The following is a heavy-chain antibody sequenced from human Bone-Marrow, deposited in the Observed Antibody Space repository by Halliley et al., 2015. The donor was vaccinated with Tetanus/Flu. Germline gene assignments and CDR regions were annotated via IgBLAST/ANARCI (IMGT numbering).Heavy chain of an antibody. CDR2: IRGDSTYI. J-gene: IGHJ4*02. D-gene: IGHD3-16*02. CDR1: GFTFGTHT. CDR3: AREWGVIGNFDS. Sequence: SLRLSCVDSGFTFGTHTMNWVRQAPGKGLEWVSSIRGDSTYIYYADSVKGRFSISRDNAKNSLFLQMNSLRAEDTAVYYCAREWGVIGNFDSWGQGTLVTVSS. V-gene: IGHV3-21*01.